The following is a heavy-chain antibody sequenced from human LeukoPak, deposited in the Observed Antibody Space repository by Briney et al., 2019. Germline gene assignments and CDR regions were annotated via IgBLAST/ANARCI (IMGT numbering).Heavy chain of an antibody. J-gene: IGHJ2*01. CDR1: GFTFSSYG. V-gene: IGHV3-21*01. Sequence: PGGSLRHSCAASGFTFSSYGMNWVRQAPGKGLEWVSFVSIGGTYIYYADSVKGRFTISRDDAKNSLYLQMNSLTAEDTAEYYCARNKINTVTTGWYFDLWGRGTLVTVSS. D-gene: IGHD4-17*01. CDR2: VSIGGTYI. CDR3: ARNKINTVTTGWYFDL.